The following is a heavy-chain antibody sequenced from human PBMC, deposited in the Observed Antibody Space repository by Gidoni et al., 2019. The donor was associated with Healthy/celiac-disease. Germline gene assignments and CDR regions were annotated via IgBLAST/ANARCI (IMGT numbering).Heavy chain of an antibody. CDR2: IYPGDSDT. CDR3: ARPHYDFWSGYLLNFDY. J-gene: IGHJ4*02. CDR1: GYSFTSYW. D-gene: IGHD3-3*01. V-gene: IGHV5-51*01. Sequence: EVQLVQSGAEVKKPGESLKISCKGSGYSFTSYWIGWVRQMPGKGLEWRGIIYPGDSDTSYSPSFQGQVTISSDKSISTAYLQWSSLKASDTAMYYCARPHYDFWSGYLLNFDYWGQGTLVTVSS.